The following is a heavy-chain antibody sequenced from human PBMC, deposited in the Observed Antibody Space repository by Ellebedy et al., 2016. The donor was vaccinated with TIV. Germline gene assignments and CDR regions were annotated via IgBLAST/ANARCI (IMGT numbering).Heavy chain of an antibody. J-gene: IGHJ6*02. D-gene: IGHD7-27*01. CDR1: GYTFTSYG. CDR3: GRELGMGRGAMDV. CDR2: ISAYNGNT. Sequence: AASVKVSCKASGYTFTSYGISWVRQAPGQGLEWMGCISAYNGNTNYAQKFQGRASMTTDASTNTVHLELMSLNFDDTAVYYCGRELGMGRGAMDVWGQGTTVTVSS. V-gene: IGHV1-18*04.